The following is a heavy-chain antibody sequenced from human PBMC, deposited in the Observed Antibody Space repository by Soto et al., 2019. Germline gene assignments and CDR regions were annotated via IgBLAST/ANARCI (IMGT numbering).Heavy chain of an antibody. Sequence: ASVKVSCKASGYTFTSYAMHWVRQAPGQRLEWMGWINAGNGNTKYSQKFQGRVTITRDTSASTAYMELSSLRSEDTAVYYCARDTAMVDDWFDPWGQGTLVTVSS. D-gene: IGHD5-18*01. CDR3: ARDTAMVDDWFDP. J-gene: IGHJ5*02. CDR2: INAGNGNT. V-gene: IGHV1-3*01. CDR1: GYTFTSYA.